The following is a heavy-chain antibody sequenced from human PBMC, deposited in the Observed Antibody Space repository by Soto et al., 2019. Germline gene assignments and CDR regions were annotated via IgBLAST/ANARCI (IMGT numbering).Heavy chain of an antibody. CDR3: ARDPGYSYGYGYGMDV. CDR1: GYTFTSHY. J-gene: IGHJ6*02. D-gene: IGHD5-18*01. CDR2: INPSGGST. Sequence: VASVKVSCKASGYTFTSHYMHWVRQAPGQGLEWTGIINPSGGSTSYAQKFQGRVTMTRDTSTSTVYMELSSLRSEDTAVYYCARDPGYSYGYGYGMDVWGQGTTVTVSS. V-gene: IGHV1-46*01.